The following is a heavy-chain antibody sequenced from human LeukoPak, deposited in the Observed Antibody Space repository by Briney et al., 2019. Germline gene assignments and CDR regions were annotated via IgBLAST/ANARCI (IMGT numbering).Heavy chain of an antibody. V-gene: IGHV3-30-3*01. CDR2: ISYDGSNK. J-gene: IGHJ6*03. CDR3: ARGTGDILTGDYYYMDV. CDR1: GFTFSSYA. D-gene: IGHD3-9*01. Sequence: PGRSLRLSCAASGFTFSSYAMHWVRQAPGKGLEWVAVISYDGSNKYYADSVKGRFTISRDNSKNTLYLQMNSLRAEDTAVYYCARGTGDILTGDYYYMDVWGKGTTVTVSS.